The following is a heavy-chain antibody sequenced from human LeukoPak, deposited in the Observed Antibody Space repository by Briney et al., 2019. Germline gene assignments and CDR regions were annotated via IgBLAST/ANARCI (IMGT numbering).Heavy chain of an antibody. Sequence: GGSLRLSCAASGFTFSSYAMHWVRQAPGKGLEWVAVISYDGSNKYYADSVKGRFTISRDNSKNTLYLQMNSLRVEDTAVYYCAREGEQWLAQILYFDYWGQGTLVTVSS. CDR1: GFTFSSYA. J-gene: IGHJ4*02. CDR3: AREGEQWLAQILYFDY. CDR2: ISYDGSNK. D-gene: IGHD6-19*01. V-gene: IGHV3-30*04.